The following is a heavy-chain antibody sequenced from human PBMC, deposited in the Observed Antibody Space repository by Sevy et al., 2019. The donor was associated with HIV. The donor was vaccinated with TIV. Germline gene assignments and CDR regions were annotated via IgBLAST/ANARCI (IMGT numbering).Heavy chain of an antibody. CDR1: GFTFSNHG. CDR3: AKDRKVLLVVYAIPFDVFDI. D-gene: IGHD2-8*02. V-gene: IGHV3-30*02. Sequence: GGSLRLSCAASGFTFSNHGMHWVRQAPGKGLEWVAFIRYDGSNEYYGVSVKGRFTISRDNSKDTLYLQMNSLRPEDTAVYFCAKDRKVLLVVYAIPFDVFDIWGHGTMVTVSS. J-gene: IGHJ3*02. CDR2: IRYDGSNE.